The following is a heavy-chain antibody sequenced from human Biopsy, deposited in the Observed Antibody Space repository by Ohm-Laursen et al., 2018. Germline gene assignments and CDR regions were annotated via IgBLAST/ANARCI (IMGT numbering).Heavy chain of an antibody. CDR3: AADINVWNVNY. Sequence: PSVSLSCKVSGYTLTALSMHWVRQAPGRGLEWTGGFAPENGKTIYAQKFQGRITMAEDTSTDTAYMELSSLRSEDTAVYYCAADINVWNVNYWGQGTQVTVSS. CDR1: GYTLTALS. CDR2: FAPENGKT. V-gene: IGHV1-24*01. J-gene: IGHJ4*02. D-gene: IGHD1-1*01.